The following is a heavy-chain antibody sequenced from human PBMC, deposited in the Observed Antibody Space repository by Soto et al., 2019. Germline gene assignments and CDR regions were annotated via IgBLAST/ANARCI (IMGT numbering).Heavy chain of an antibody. CDR3: ARGHGGITVFGAPGHFDY. CDR1: GGSISSSNHY. D-gene: IGHD3-3*01. Sequence: QVQLQESGPGLVKASETLSLTCTVSGGSISSSNHYWGWIRQAPGQGLEWIGNTHSSGSTYYNPSLKSRDTISVDTPKNQFSGKLGSVTAADTAVYYCARGHGGITVFGAPGHFDYWGQGTLVTVSP. V-gene: IGHV4-39*01. J-gene: IGHJ4*02. CDR2: THSSGST.